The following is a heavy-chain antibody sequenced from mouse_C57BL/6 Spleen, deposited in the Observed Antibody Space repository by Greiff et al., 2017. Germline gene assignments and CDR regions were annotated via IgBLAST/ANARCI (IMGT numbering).Heavy chain of an antibody. V-gene: IGHV1-69*01. D-gene: IGHD1-1*01. CDR1: GYTFTSYW. Sequence: QVQLQQPGAELVMPGASVKLSCKASGYTFTSYWMHWVKQRPGQGLEWIGEIDPSDSYTNYNQKFKGKSTLTVDKSSSTAYMQLSSLTSEDSAVYYGTRKGNYGSILFAYWGQGTLVTVSA. CDR2: IDPSDSYT. CDR3: TRKGNYGSILFAY. J-gene: IGHJ3*01.